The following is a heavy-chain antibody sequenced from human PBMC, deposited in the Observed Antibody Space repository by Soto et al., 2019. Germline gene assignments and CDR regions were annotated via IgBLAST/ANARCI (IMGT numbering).Heavy chain of an antibody. Sequence: QVQLVQSGAEVKKPGSSVKVSCKASGCTFSSYAISWVRQAPGQGLEWMGGIIPIFGTANYAQKFQGRVTITADQSTRMRFLGPSRRRYEATAVYYGAREPGPGNFFDYWGQGTLVTVSS. CDR2: IIPIFGTA. J-gene: IGHJ4*02. CDR1: GCTFSSYA. CDR3: AREPGPGNFFDY. V-gene: IGHV1-69*12.